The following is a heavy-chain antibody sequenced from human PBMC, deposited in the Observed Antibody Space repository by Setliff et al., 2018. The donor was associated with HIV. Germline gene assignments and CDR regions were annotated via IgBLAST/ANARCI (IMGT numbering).Heavy chain of an antibody. CDR3: ATSIGGTLLDY. Sequence: SETLSLTCTVSGGSISSSSYYWGWIRQPPGRGLEWIGSIYYSGSTYYNPSLKSRVTISVDTSKNQFSLKLSSVTAADTAVYYCATSIGGTLLDYWGQGTLVTVSS. D-gene: IGHD2-21*01. CDR2: IYYSGST. J-gene: IGHJ4*02. V-gene: IGHV4-39*01. CDR1: GGSISSSSYY.